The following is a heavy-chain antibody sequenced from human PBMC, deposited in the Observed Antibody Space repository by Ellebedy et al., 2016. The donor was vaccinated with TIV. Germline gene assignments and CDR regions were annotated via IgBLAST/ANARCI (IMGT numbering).Heavy chain of an antibody. CDR3: ARDYYGSGSYQDY. D-gene: IGHD3-10*01. Sequence: PGGSLRLSCAASGFTFSSNGMPWVRQAPGKGLEWVAVIWYAGSIKYYADSVKGRFTISRDNAKNSLFLQMNSLRAEDTAVYFCARDYYGSGSYQDYWGQGTLVTVSS. CDR1: GFTFSSNG. J-gene: IGHJ4*02. CDR2: IWYAGSIK. V-gene: IGHV3-33*01.